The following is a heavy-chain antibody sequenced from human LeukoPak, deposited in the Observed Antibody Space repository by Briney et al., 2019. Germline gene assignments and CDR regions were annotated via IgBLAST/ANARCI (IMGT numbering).Heavy chain of an antibody. Sequence: PSETLSLTCTVCGGSISSYYWLWIRQPPGKGLEWIGYLYYSGSTYYNPSLKRRVTISVDTSKNQPSLKLRSVTAADTAVYYCARPYYYDSRIDPWGQGILVTVSS. V-gene: IGHV4-59*08. J-gene: IGHJ5*02. CDR2: LYYSGST. CDR1: GGSISSYY. D-gene: IGHD3-22*01. CDR3: ARPYYYDSRIDP.